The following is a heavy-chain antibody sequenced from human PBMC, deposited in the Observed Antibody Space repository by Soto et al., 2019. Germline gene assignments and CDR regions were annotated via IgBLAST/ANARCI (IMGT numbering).Heavy chain of an antibody. D-gene: IGHD6-13*01. CDR1: GYSFTSYW. CDR2: IYPGDSDT. CDR3: ARHDIAAAGYYYYGMDV. J-gene: IGHJ6*02. Sequence: LKISCKGSGYSFTSYWIGWVRQMPGKGLEWMGIIYPGDSDTRYSPSFQGQVTISADKSISTAYLQWSSLKASDTAMYYCARHDIAAAGYYYYGMDVWGQGTTVTVSS. V-gene: IGHV5-51*01.